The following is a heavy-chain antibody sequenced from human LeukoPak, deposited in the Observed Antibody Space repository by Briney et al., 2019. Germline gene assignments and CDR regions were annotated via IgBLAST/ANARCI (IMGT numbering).Heavy chain of an antibody. CDR1: GFTFSSYS. V-gene: IGHV3-21*01. CDR2: ISSSSSYI. D-gene: IGHD3-10*01. CDR3: ARAITYFYGSVTYDWFDP. Sequence: PGGSLRLSCAASGFTFSSYSMNWVRQAPGKGLEWVSSISSSSSYIYYADSVKGRFTISRDNAKNMVYLQMNGLRAEDTAIYYCARAITYFYGSVTYDWFDPWGQGTLVTVSS. J-gene: IGHJ5*02.